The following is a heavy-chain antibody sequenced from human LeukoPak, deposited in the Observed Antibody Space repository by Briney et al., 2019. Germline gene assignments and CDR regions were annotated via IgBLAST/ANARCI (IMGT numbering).Heavy chain of an antibody. CDR1: GFTFSSYS. J-gene: IGHJ4*02. Sequence: GGSLRLSCAASGFTFSSYSMNWVRQAPGKGLEWVSSISSSSSYIYYADSVKGRFTISRDNAKNSLYLQMNSLRAEDTAVYYCARDVSSRRLYYFDYWGQGTLVTVSS. D-gene: IGHD6-13*01. CDR3: ARDVSSRRLYYFDY. CDR2: ISSSSSYI. V-gene: IGHV3-21*01.